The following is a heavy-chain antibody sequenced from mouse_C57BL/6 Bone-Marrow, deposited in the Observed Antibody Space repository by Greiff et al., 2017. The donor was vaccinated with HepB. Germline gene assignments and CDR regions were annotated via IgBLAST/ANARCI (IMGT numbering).Heavy chain of an antibody. D-gene: IGHD1-1*01. Sequence: QVHVKQPGAELVKPGASVKLSCKASGYTFTSYWMQWVKQRPGQGLEWIGEIDPSDSYTNYNQKFKGKATLTVDTSSSTAYMQLSSLTSEDSAVYYCASYGSSPLFDYWGQGTTLTVSS. CDR2: IDPSDSYT. CDR3: ASYGSSPLFDY. V-gene: IGHV1-50*01. J-gene: IGHJ2*01. CDR1: GYTFTSYW.